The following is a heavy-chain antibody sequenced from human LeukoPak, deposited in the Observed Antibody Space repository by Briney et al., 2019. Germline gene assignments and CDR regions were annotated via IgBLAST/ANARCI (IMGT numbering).Heavy chain of an antibody. V-gene: IGHV1-69*13. CDR2: IIPIFGTA. J-gene: IGHJ4*02. D-gene: IGHD2-15*01. CDR3: ARTRKPGSSHYLDY. CDR1: GGSFSSYA. Sequence: ASVKVSCKASGGSFSSYAISWVRQAPGQGLEWMGGIIPIFGTANYAQKFQGRVTITADESTSTAYMELSSLRSEDTAVYYCARTRKPGSSHYLDYWGQGTLVTVSS.